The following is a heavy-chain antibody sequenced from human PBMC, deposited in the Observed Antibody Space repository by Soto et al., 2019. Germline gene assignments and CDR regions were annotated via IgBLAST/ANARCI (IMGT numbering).Heavy chain of an antibody. CDR1: GFTFSSYG. J-gene: IGHJ6*02. V-gene: IGHV3-30*03. CDR2: ISYDGSNK. Sequence: GGSLRLSCAASGFTFSSYGMHWVRQAPGKGLEWVAVISYDGSNKYYADSVKGRFTISRDNSKNTLYLQMNSLRAEDTAVYYCASRDPDILTTYSYSMDVWGQGTTVTVSS. D-gene: IGHD3-9*01. CDR3: ASRDPDILTTYSYSMDV.